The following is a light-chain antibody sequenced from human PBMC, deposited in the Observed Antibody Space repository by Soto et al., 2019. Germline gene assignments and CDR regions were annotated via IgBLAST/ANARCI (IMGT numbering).Light chain of an antibody. CDR2: EGS. V-gene: IGLV2-23*01. Sequence: QSALSQPASVSGSRGQSITISCTGASSALGTYRLVSWYQQYPGKAPKLVVYEGSKRPPGVSSRFAGSNSGNTASLTISGLQTDYEAAYYFCSYASTPAVVVFGGGTKVTVL. CDR1: SSALGTYRL. J-gene: IGLJ2*01. CDR3: CSYASTPAVVV.